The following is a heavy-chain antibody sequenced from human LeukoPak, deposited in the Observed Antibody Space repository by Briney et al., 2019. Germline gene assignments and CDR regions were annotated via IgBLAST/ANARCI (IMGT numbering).Heavy chain of an antibody. V-gene: IGHV1-8*01. Sequence: ASVKVSCKASGYTFTSYDINWVRQATGHGLEWMGWMNPNSGNTGYAQKFQGRVTMTRNTSISTAYMELSSLRSEDTAVYYCAREAQRISGSLYFDYWGQGTLVTVSS. CDR3: AREAQRISGSLYFDY. CDR1: GYTFTSYD. CDR2: MNPNSGNT. J-gene: IGHJ4*02. D-gene: IGHD1-26*01.